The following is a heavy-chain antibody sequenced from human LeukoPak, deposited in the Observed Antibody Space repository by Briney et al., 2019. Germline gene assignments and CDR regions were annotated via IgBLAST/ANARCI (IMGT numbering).Heavy chain of an antibody. CDR3: ATGGTGFLVGATDDAFDI. CDR1: GYTLTELS. J-gene: IGHJ3*02. CDR2: FDPEDGET. Sequence: GASVKVSCKVSGYTLTELSMHWVRQAPGKGLEWMGGFDPEDGETIYAQKFQGRVTMTEDTSTDTAYMELSSLRSEDTAVYYCATGGTGFLVGATDDAFDIWGQGTMVTVSS. D-gene: IGHD1-26*01. V-gene: IGHV1-24*01.